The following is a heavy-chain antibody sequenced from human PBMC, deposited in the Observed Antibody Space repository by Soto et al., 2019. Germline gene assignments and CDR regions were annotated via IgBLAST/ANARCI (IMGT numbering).Heavy chain of an antibody. Sequence: ASVKVSCKASGGTFSSYAISWVRQAPGQGLEWMGGIIPIFGTANYAQKFQGRVTITADESTSTAYMELSSLRSEDTAVYYCARDSAYSSSFDYWGQGTLVTVSS. CDR1: GGTFSSYA. CDR3: ARDSAYSSSFDY. J-gene: IGHJ4*02. V-gene: IGHV1-69*13. CDR2: IIPIFGTA. D-gene: IGHD6-6*01.